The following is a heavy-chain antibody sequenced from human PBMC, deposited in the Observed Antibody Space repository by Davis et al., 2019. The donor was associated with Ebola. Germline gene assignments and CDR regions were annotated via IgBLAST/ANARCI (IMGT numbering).Heavy chain of an antibody. CDR3: ARDIYSSSSGYYYGMDV. CDR1: GFTFSGYS. J-gene: IGHJ6*02. V-gene: IGHV3-21*01. Sequence: PGGSLRLSCAASGFTFSGYSMNWVRQAPGKGLEWVSSISSSSSYIYYADSVKGRFTISRDNSKNTLYLQMNSLRAEDTAVYYCARDIYSSSSGYYYGMDVWGQGTTVTVSS. CDR2: ISSSSSYI. D-gene: IGHD6-6*01.